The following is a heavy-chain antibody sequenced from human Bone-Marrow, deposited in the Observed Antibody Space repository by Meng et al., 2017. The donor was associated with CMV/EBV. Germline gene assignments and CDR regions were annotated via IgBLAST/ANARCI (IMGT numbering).Heavy chain of an antibody. CDR3: ARDIEDYDFWSASGERYYYYYGMDV. D-gene: IGHD3-3*01. J-gene: IGHJ6*02. V-gene: IGHV1-2*02. CDR2: INPNSGGT. CDR1: GYTFTGYY. Sequence: ASVKVSCKASGYTFTGYYMHWVRQAPGQGLEWMGWINPNSGGTNYAQKFQGRVTMTRDMSISTAYMELSRLRSDDTAVYYCARDIEDYDFWSASGERYYYYYGMDVWGQGTTITVSS.